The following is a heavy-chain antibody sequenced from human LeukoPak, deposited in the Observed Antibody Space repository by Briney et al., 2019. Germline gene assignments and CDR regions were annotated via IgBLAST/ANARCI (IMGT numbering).Heavy chain of an antibody. CDR3: ARLSYGELDY. V-gene: IGHV4-39*01. CDR1: GGSISSSNYY. D-gene: IGHD3-10*01. J-gene: IGHJ4*02. Sequence: TSETLSLTCTVCGGSISSSNYYWGWIRQPPGKGLEYIGSVYYTGSIHYNPSLTSRVTISADTSKNQFSLKLSSVTAADTAVYYCARLSYGELDYWGQGTMVTVSS. CDR2: VYYTGSI.